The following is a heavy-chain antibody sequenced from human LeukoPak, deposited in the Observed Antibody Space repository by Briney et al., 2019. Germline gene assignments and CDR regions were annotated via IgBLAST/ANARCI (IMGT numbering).Heavy chain of an antibody. CDR2: IYYSGST. Sequence: KTSETLSLTCTVSGGSISSSSYYWGWIRQPPGKGLEWIGGIYYSGSTYYNPSLKSRVTISVDTSKNQFSLKLSSVTAADTAVYYCARLGGGYSYDSPLLFDYWGQGTLVTVSS. J-gene: IGHJ4*02. V-gene: IGHV4-39*01. CDR3: ARLGGGYSYDSPLLFDY. D-gene: IGHD5-18*01. CDR1: GGSISSSSYY.